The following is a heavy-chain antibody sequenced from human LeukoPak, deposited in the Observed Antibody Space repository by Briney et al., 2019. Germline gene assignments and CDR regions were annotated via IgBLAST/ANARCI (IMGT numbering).Heavy chain of an antibody. CDR1: GGSISSGDYY. J-gene: IGHJ5*02. CDR2: IYYSGST. CDR3: ARVPSGWYGWYGTWFDP. Sequence: TPSETLSLTCAVSGGSISSGDYYWSWIRQPPGKGLEWIGYIYYSGSTYYNPSLKSRVTISVDTSKNQFSLKLSSVTAADTAVYYCARVPSGWYGWYGTWFDPWGQGTLVTVSS. D-gene: IGHD6-19*01. V-gene: IGHV4-30-4*01.